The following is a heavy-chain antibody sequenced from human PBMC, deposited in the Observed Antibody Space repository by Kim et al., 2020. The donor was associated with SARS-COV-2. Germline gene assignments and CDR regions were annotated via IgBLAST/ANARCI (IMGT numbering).Heavy chain of an antibody. J-gene: IGHJ4*02. D-gene: IGHD2-21*01. V-gene: IGHV3-30*18. CDR3: VKGGMAVKHPLDY. Sequence: GGSLRLSCAASGFTFSSYGMHWVRQAPGKGLEWVSVISYDGSNNYCADSVKGRFTISRDNSKNTLYLQMNSLRAEDTALYYCVKGGMAVKHPLDYWGQGT. CDR1: GFTFSSYG. CDR2: ISYDGSNN.